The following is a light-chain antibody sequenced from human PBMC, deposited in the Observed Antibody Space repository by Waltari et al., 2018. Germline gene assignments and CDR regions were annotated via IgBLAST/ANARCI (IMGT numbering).Light chain of an antibody. J-gene: IGKJ3*01. Sequence: DIQMTQSPSFLSASVGDRVTITCRASQRISSYLNGYKVKPGKAPELLIYGASTVQSGVPSRFSGSGFGSEFTLTISSLQPEDFATYYCQQTYNLITFGPGTKVDLK. CDR1: QRISSY. CDR3: QQTYNLIT. CDR2: GAS. V-gene: IGKV1-39*01.